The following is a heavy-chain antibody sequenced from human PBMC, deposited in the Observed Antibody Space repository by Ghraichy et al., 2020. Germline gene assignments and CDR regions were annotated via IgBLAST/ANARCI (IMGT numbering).Heavy chain of an antibody. Sequence: SVKVSCKASGGTFSSYAISWVRQAPGQGLEWMGGIIPIFGTANYAQKFQGRVTITADESTSTAYMELSSLRSEDTAVYYCASLGRVAARSRYYYGMDVWGQGTTVTVSS. CDR2: IIPIFGTA. CDR3: ASLGRVAARSRYYYGMDV. CDR1: GGTFSSYA. J-gene: IGHJ6*02. D-gene: IGHD6-6*01. V-gene: IGHV1-69*13.